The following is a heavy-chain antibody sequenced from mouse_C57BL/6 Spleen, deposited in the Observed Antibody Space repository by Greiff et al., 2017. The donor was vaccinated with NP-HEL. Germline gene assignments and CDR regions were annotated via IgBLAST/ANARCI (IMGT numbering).Heavy chain of an antibody. Sequence: EVQLQQSGPELVKPGASVKISCKASGYTFTDYYMNWVKQSHGKSLEWIGDINPNNGGTSYNQKFKGKATLTVDKSSSTAYMELRSLTSEDSAVYYCARSRYYGNYYYAMDYWGQGTSVTVSS. D-gene: IGHD2-1*01. CDR3: ARSRYYGNYYYAMDY. J-gene: IGHJ4*01. CDR1: GYTFTDYY. CDR2: INPNNGGT. V-gene: IGHV1-26*01.